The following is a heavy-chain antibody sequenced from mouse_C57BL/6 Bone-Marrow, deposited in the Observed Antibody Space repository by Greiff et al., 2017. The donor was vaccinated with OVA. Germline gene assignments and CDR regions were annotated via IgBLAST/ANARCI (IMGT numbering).Heavy chain of an antibody. J-gene: IGHJ4*01. CDR2: INPSTGGT. D-gene: IGHD1-1*01. V-gene: IGHV1-42*01. CDR3: ARCRNYGSSYAMDY. Sequence: VHVKQSGPELVKPGASVTISCKASGYSFTGYYMNWVKQSPEKSLEWIGEINPSTGGTTYNQKFKAKATLTVAKSSSTAYMQLKSLTSEDSAVYYCARCRNYGSSYAMDYWGQGTSVTVSS. CDR1: GYSFTGYY.